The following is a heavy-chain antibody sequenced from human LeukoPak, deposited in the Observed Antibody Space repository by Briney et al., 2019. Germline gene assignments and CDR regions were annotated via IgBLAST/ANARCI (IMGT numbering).Heavy chain of an antibody. D-gene: IGHD6-19*01. V-gene: IGHV4-59*01. J-gene: IGHJ6*02. CDR1: GGSISSYY. CDR2: IYYSGST. Sequence: SETLSLTCTVSGGSISSYYWSWIRQPPGKGLEWIGYIYYSGSTNYNPSLKSRVTISVDTSKNQFSLKLSSVTAADTAVYYCARDSWAGTPQDYYYYGMDVWGQGTTVTVSS. CDR3: ARDSWAGTPQDYYYYGMDV.